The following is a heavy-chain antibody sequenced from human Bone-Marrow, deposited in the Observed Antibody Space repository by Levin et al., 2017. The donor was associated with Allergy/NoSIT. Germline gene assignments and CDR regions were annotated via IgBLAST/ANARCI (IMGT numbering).Heavy chain of an antibody. CDR3: ARDPARGYYDSSGYSGDH. CDR2: ITSSGDST. CDR1: GFTFRHYT. D-gene: IGHD3-22*01. Sequence: GGSLRLSCAASGFTFRHYTMNWVRQAPGNGLEWVSCITSSGDSTYYADSVKGRFTISRDNAKNSLYLQLNRLRDEDTAMYYCARDPARGYYDSSGYSGDHWGQGTLVTVSS. J-gene: IGHJ4*02. V-gene: IGHV3-48*02.